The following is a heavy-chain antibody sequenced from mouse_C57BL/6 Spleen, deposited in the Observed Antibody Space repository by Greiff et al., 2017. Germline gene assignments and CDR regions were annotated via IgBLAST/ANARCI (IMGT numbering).Heavy chain of an antibody. J-gene: IGHJ3*01. CDR2: IYPGDGDT. CDR1: GYAFSSSW. Sequence: QVQLQQSGPELVKPGASVKISCKASGYAFSSSWMNWVKQRPGKGLEWIGRIYPGDGDTNYNGKFKGKATLTADTSSSTAYMQLSSLTSEDSAVYFCARGSTGLAYWGQVTLVTVSA. D-gene: IGHD5-1*01. V-gene: IGHV1-82*01. CDR3: ARGSTGLAY.